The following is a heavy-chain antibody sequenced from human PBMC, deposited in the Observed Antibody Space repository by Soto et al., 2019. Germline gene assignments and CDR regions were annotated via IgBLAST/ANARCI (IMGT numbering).Heavy chain of an antibody. Sequence: QVQLAQSGAEVKKPGASVKVSCKASGYPFTTYGISWVRQAPGQGLEWMGWISTYNGDTEYPLSLQGRVTMTRDTSTATAYMELRSLRSDDTAVYYCARVMTTFGVVSKGPDHWGQGTLVTVSS. J-gene: IGHJ4*02. V-gene: IGHV1-18*04. D-gene: IGHD3-3*01. CDR1: GYPFTTYG. CDR3: ARVMTTFGVVSKGPDH. CDR2: ISTYNGDT.